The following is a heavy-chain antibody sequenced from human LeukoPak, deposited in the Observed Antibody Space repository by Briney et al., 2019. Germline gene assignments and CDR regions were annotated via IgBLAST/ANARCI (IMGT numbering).Heavy chain of an antibody. CDR3: ARFYGDYINFYHGIDV. CDR2: IFHSGIA. D-gene: IGHD4-17*01. Sequence: KPSETLSLTCAVSGGSISSSNWWNWVRQPPGKGLEWIGEIFHSGIANYNPSLKSRLTISVDKSKNQISLKLSSVTAADTAVYFCARFYGDYINFYHGIDVWGQGTTVTVSS. J-gene: IGHJ6*02. CDR1: GGSISSSNW. V-gene: IGHV4-4*02.